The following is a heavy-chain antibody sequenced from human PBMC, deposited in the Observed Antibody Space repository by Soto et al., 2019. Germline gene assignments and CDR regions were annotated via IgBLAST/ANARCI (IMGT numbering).Heavy chain of an antibody. D-gene: IGHD6-19*01. CDR1: GFTFSSYA. CDR3: VKDSIAVAGAADFDY. J-gene: IGHJ4*02. CDR2: ISSNGGST. Sequence: EVQLVESGGGLVQPGGSLRLSCSASGFTFSSYAMHWVRQAPGKGLEYVSAISSNGGSTYYADSVKGRFTISRDNSKNTLYLQMSILRAEDTAVYYCVKDSIAVAGAADFDYWGQGTLVTVSS. V-gene: IGHV3-64D*08.